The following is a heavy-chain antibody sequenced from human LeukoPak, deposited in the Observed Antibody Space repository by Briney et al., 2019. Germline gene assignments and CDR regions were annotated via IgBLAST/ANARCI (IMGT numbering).Heavy chain of an antibody. V-gene: IGHV4-34*01. CDR2: INHAGST. CDR1: GGSFSGYY. J-gene: IGHJ4*02. CDR3: ARAEYYNDDGFD. D-gene: IGHD2/OR15-2a*01. Sequence: SETLSLTCAVHGGSFSGYYWNWIRQPPGKGLEWIGEINHAGSTNYSPSLRGRVSLSVDSSKSQISLKLTSVTAADTAVYYCARAEYYNDDGFDWGQGTRVTLSS.